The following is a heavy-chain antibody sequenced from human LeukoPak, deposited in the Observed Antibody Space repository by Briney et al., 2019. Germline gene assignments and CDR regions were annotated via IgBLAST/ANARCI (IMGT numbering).Heavy chain of an antibody. J-gene: IGHJ5*02. V-gene: IGHV1-8*01. D-gene: IGHD2-2*01. CDR2: MNPNSGNT. Sequence: GASVKVSCKASGYTFTSYDINWVRQATGQGLEWMGWMNPNSGNTGYAQKFQGRVTVTRNTSISTAYMELSSLRSEDTAVYYCARQYCSSTSCYHWVWFDPWGQGTLVTVSS. CDR3: ARQYCSSTSCYHWVWFDP. CDR1: GYTFTSYD.